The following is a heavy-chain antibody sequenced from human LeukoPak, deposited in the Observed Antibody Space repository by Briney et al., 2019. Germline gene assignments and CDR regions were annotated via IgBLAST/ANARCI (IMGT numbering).Heavy chain of an antibody. V-gene: IGHV1-69*01. D-gene: IGHD3-22*01. CDR2: IIPIFGTA. Sequence: ASVKVSCKASGGTFSSYAISWVRQAPGQGLEWMGGIIPIFGTANYAQKFQGRVTITADESTSTAYMELSSLRSEGTAVYYCARRKSYYDSSGYYFAYYFDYWGQGTLVTVSS. CDR3: ARRKSYYDSSGYYFAYYFDY. CDR1: GGTFSSYA. J-gene: IGHJ4*02.